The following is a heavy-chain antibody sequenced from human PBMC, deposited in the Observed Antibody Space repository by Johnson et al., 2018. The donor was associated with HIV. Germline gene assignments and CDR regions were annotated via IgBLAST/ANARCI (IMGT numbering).Heavy chain of an antibody. CDR3: ARWIIEAAFDI. CDR2: ITYDGSNK. D-gene: IGHD5-12*01. V-gene: IGHV3-30*04. Sequence: QVQLVESGGGVVQPGRSLRLSCAASGFTFSSYAMHWVRQAPGKGLEWVSRITYDGSNKYYADSVKGRFTISRDNAKNSLYLQMNSLRAEDTAVYYCARWIIEAAFDIWGQGTMVTVSS. CDR1: GFTFSSYA. J-gene: IGHJ3*02.